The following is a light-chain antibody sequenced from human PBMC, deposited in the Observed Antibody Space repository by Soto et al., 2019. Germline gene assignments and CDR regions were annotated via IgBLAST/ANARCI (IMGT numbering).Light chain of an antibody. J-gene: IGKJ1*01. CDR3: QQYGRSPTWT. V-gene: IGKV3-20*01. Sequence: EVVLTQSPGTLSLSPGERATLSCRASQSVSSSYLAWYQQKPGQPPRLLIYGASRRATGIPDRFSGSGSGTDFTLSISSLEPEDSAVYYCQQYGRSPTWTFGQGTKVDIK. CDR2: GAS. CDR1: QSVSSSY.